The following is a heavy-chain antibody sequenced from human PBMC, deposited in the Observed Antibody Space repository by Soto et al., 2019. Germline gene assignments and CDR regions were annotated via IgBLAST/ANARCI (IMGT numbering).Heavy chain of an antibody. J-gene: IGHJ6*03. CDR2: IYYSGGT. Sequence: PSETLSLTCTVSGGSISSSSYYWGWIRQPPGKGLEWIGSIYYSGGTYYNPSLKSRVTISVDTSKNQFSLKLSSVTAADTAVYYCARPGVSKGYMDVWGKGTTVTVSS. V-gene: IGHV4-39*01. CDR3: ARPGVSKGYMDV. CDR1: GGSISSSSYY. D-gene: IGHD6-13*01.